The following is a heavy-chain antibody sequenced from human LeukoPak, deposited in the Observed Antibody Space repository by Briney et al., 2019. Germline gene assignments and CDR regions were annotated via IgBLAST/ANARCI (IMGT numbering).Heavy chain of an antibody. V-gene: IGHV1-18*01. D-gene: IGHD6-13*01. J-gene: IGHJ4*02. Sequence: GASVKVSCKTSGYTFTSYGISWVRQAPGQGLEWMGWISAYNGNTNYAQKLQGRVTMTKDTSPSTAYMELRSLRSDDTAMYYCARSSLVEANRFDYWGQGTLVTVSS. CDR2: ISAYNGNT. CDR3: ARSSLVEANRFDY. CDR1: GYTFTSYG.